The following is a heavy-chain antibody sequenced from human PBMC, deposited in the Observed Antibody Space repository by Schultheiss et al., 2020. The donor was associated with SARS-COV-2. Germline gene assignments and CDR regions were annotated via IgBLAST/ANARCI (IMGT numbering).Heavy chain of an antibody. CDR1: GFTVSSNY. CDR2: IKSKTDGGTT. V-gene: IGHV3-15*01. CDR3: TTVSPLDSSGWPDYYYGMDV. D-gene: IGHD6-19*01. J-gene: IGHJ6*02. Sequence: GGSLRLSCAASGFTVSSNYMSWIRQPPGKGLEWVGRIKSKTDGGTTDYAAPVKGRFTISRDDSKNTLYLQMNSLKTEDTAVYYCTTVSPLDSSGWPDYYYGMDVWGQGTTVTVSS.